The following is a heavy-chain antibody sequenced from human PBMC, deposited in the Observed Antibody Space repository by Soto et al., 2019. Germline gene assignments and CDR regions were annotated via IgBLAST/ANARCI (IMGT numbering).Heavy chain of an antibody. Sequence: EVQLLESGGGLVQPGGSLRLSCAASGFTFSSYAMSWVRQAPGKGLEWVSAISGSGGSTYYADSVKGRFTISRDNSKNTLYLQMNRLRAEDTAVYYCSKNPARRVAYYFDYWGQGTLVTVSS. V-gene: IGHV3-23*01. J-gene: IGHJ4*02. D-gene: IGHD6-6*01. CDR1: GFTFSSYA. CDR3: SKNPARRVAYYFDY. CDR2: ISGSGGST.